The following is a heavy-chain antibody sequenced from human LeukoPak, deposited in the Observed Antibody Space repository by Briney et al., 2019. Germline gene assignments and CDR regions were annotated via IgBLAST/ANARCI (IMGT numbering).Heavy chain of an antibody. J-gene: IGHJ4*02. D-gene: IGHD7-27*01. Sequence: GGSLRLSCAASGFNFNHHGMHWVRQAPGKGLEWVSYIRSDGSDKYYADSVKGRFTISRDNSKNTVHLQMNSLGPGDTATYHCARDFNWGVDYWGQGTLVTVSS. CDR1: GFNFNHHG. V-gene: IGHV3-30*02. CDR3: ARDFNWGVDY. CDR2: IRSDGSDK.